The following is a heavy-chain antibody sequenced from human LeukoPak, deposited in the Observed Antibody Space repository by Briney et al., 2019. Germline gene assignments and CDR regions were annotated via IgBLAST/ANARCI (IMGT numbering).Heavy chain of an antibody. Sequence: GGSLRLSCTASGFTFGVYAMSWVRQAPGKGLEWVGFIRSKAYGGTTEYAASVKGRFTISRDDSKSIAYLQMNSLKTEDTAVYYCTSPYSSSFRYYYYYYGMDVWGQGTTVTVSS. V-gene: IGHV3-49*04. CDR1: GFTFGVYA. CDR2: IRSKAYGGTT. J-gene: IGHJ6*02. CDR3: TSPYSSSFRYYYYYYGMDV. D-gene: IGHD6-6*01.